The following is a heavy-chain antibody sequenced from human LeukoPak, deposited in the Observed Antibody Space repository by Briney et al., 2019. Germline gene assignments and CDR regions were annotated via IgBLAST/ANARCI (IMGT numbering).Heavy chain of an antibody. Sequence: GGSLRLSCAASGFTFSSYWMHWVRQAPGKGLVWVARINTNGSATQYADSVKGRFTISRDNAKNSLCLQMNSLRAEDTAVYYCARDHHRRLYDSQARDTFDIWGQGTMVTVSS. CDR1: GFTFSSYW. D-gene: IGHD3-22*01. J-gene: IGHJ3*02. CDR2: INTNGSAT. CDR3: ARDHHRRLYDSQARDTFDI. V-gene: IGHV3-74*01.